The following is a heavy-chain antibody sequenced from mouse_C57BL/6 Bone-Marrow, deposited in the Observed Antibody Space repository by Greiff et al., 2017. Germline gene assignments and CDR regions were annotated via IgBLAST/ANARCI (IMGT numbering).Heavy chain of an antibody. Sequence: EVQLQESGPGLVKPSQSLSLTCSVTGYSITSGYYWNWIRQFPGNKLEWMGYISYDGSNNYNPSLKNRISITRDTSKNQFFLKLNSVTTEDTATYYCAREGGYLWYFDVWGTGTTVTVSS. CDR3: AREGGYLWYFDV. CDR1: GYSITSGYY. V-gene: IGHV3-6*01. CDR2: ISYDGSN. J-gene: IGHJ1*03. D-gene: IGHD2-2*01.